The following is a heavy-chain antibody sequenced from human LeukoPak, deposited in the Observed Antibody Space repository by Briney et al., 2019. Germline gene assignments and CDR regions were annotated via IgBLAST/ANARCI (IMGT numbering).Heavy chain of an antibody. Sequence: PGGSLRLSCAASGFTFTGYAMSWVRQAPGKGLEWVSAITTSGDNAYYVDSVKGRFTMSRDNSKNTLYLQMNSLGDDDTAVYYCARDHDNFFDYWGQGTLVSVST. V-gene: IGHV3-23*01. D-gene: IGHD3-9*01. CDR1: GFTFTGYA. CDR2: ITTSGDNA. J-gene: IGHJ4*02. CDR3: ARDHDNFFDY.